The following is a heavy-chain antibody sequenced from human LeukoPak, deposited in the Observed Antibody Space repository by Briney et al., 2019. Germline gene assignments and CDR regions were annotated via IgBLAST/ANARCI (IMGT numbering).Heavy chain of an antibody. CDR1: GGSISSYY. V-gene: IGHV4-59*08. CDR3: AITVSGSYYYFDY. J-gene: IGHJ4*02. Sequence: SETLSLTCTVSGGSISSYYWSWIRQPPGKGLEWIGYIYYSGSTNYNPSLKSRVTISVDTSKNQFSLKLSSVTAADTAVYYCAITVSGSYYYFDYWGQGTLVTVSS. CDR2: IYYSGST. D-gene: IGHD1-26*01.